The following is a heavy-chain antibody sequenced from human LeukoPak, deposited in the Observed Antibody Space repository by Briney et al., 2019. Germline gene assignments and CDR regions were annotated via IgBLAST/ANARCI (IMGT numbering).Heavy chain of an antibody. D-gene: IGHD6-19*01. CDR2: IEKDGSEI. J-gene: IGHJ4*02. Sequence: PPGGSLRLSCAASGFTFSNYWMNWVRQAPGKGMEWVAIIEKDGSEILYVDSVKGRFTISRDNDKNSLYLQMNSLRAEDTAVYYCAAGARWLIHWWGQGPLVSVSS. V-gene: IGHV3-7*01. CDR3: AAGARWLIHW. CDR1: GFTFSNYW.